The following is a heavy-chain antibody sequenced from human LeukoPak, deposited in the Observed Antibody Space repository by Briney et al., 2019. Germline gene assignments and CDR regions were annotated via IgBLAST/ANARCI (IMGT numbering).Heavy chain of an antibody. D-gene: IGHD3-22*01. V-gene: IGHV3-33*01. J-gene: IGHJ4*02. Sequence: GGSLRLSCAASGLTFRLYGMHWVRQAPGKGLEWVAVILNDGSNQYYADSVKGRFTVSRDNSKNTVFLQVNSLRADDTAVYYCAILGGSGYPYWGQGTLVTVSS. CDR2: ILNDGSNQ. CDR1: GLTFRLYG. CDR3: AILGGSGYPY.